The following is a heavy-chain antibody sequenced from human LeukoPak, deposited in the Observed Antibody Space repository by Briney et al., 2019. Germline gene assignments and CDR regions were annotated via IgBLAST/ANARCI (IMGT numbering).Heavy chain of an antibody. Sequence: ASVKVSCKASGYTFTSYDINWVRQATGQGLEWMGWMNPNSGNTGYAQKFQGRVTMTRNTSISTAYMELSSLRAEDTAVYYCAKEGAPFYDISNWFDPWGQGTLVTVSS. CDR3: AKEGAPFYDISNWFDP. CDR1: GYTFTSYD. V-gene: IGHV1-8*01. CDR2: MNPNSGNT. D-gene: IGHD3-9*01. J-gene: IGHJ5*02.